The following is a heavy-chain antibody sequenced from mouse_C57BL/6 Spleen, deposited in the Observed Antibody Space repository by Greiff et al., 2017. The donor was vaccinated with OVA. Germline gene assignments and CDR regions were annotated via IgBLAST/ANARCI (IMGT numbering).Heavy chain of an antibody. V-gene: IGHV1-15*01. CDR2: IDPETGGT. J-gene: IGHJ4*01. CDR1: GYTFTDYE. CDR3: TRGANDYAMDY. Sequence: VQLQQSGAELVRPGASVTLSCKASGYTFTDYEMHWVKQTPVHGLEWIGAIDPETGGTAYNQKFKGKAILTADKSSSTAYMELRSLTSEDSAVYYCTRGANDYAMDYWGQGISVTVSS.